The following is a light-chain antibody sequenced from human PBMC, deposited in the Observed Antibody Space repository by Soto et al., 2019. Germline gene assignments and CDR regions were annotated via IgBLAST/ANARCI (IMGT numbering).Light chain of an antibody. V-gene: IGKV3-20*01. CDR3: QQYSRSPHT. CDR2: IAS. CDR1: QSVGNNF. J-gene: IGKJ4*01. Sequence: EVVLTQSPGTLSLSPGERATLSCRASQSVGNNFLAWYQQQPGQAPRLLIYIASNRATGTPDRFSGSGSGTDFTLTISSLEPEDFAMYYCQQYSRSPHTFGGGTKVEIK.